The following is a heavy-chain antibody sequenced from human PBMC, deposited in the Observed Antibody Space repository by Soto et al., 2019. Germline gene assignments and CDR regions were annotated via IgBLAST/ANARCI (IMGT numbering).Heavy chain of an antibody. CDR2: INHSGST. Sequence: SETLSLTCAVYGGSFSGYYWSWIRQPPGKGLEWIGEINHSGSTNYNPSLKSRVTISVDTSKNQFSLKLSSVTAADTAVYYCARGLGYSSSWYNYWGQGTLVTVSS. CDR3: ARGLGYSSSWYNY. J-gene: IGHJ4*02. CDR1: GGSFSGYY. V-gene: IGHV4-34*01. D-gene: IGHD6-13*01.